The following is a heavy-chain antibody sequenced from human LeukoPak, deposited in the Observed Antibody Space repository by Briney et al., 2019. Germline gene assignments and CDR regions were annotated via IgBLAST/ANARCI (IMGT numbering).Heavy chain of an antibody. CDR1: GGTFSSYA. D-gene: IGHD3-3*01. CDR2: IIPIFGTA. CDR3: ARGAQFLGWSKNCFDP. J-gene: IGHJ5*02. V-gene: IGHV1-69*05. Sequence: GSSVKVSCKASGGTFSSYAISWVRQAPGQGLEWMGGIIPIFGTANYAQKFQGRVTITTDESTSTAYMELSSLRSEDTAVYYCARGAQFLGWSKNCFDPWGQETLVTVSS.